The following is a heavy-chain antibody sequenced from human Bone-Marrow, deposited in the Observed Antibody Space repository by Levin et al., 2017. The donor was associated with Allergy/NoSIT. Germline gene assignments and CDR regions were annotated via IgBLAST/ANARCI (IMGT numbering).Heavy chain of an antibody. CDR1: GGSISSSSYY. Sequence: SQTLSLTCTVSGGSISSSSYYWGWIRQPPGKGLEWIGSIYYSGSTYYNPSLKSRVTISVDTSKNQFSLKLSSVTAADTAVYYCARDMLGYRATPLYFDLWGRGTLVTVSS. J-gene: IGHJ2*01. CDR2: IYYSGST. V-gene: IGHV4-39*07. D-gene: IGHD5-12*01. CDR3: ARDMLGYRATPLYFDL.